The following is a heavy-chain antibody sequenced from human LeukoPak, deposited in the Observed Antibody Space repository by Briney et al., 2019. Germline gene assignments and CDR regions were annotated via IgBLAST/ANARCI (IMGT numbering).Heavy chain of an antibody. CDR2: FDPEDGET. CDR3: ATARTVLRFFDY. D-gene: IGHD3-3*01. J-gene: IGHJ4*02. Sequence: ASVKVSCKVSGYTLTELSMHWVRQAPGKGLEWMGGFDPEDGETIYAQKFQGRVTMTEDTSTDTAYMELSSLRSEDTAVYYCATARTVLRFFDYWGQGTLVTVSS. V-gene: IGHV1-24*01. CDR1: GYTLTELS.